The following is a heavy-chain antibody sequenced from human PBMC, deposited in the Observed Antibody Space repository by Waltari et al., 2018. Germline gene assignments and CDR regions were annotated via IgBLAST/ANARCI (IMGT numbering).Heavy chain of an antibody. CDR3: ATSGTYYFHWFDP. Sequence: QVQLVPSGAEVKKPGASVKVSCKVSGKTLTGLTMHWVRQAPGKGLEWMGGFDPEDGETIYAQKFQGRVTMTEDTSTDTAYMELSSLRSDDTAVYYCATSGTYYFHWFDPWGQGTLVTVSS. CDR2: FDPEDGET. D-gene: IGHD1-26*01. J-gene: IGHJ5*02. V-gene: IGHV1-24*01. CDR1: GKTLTGLT.